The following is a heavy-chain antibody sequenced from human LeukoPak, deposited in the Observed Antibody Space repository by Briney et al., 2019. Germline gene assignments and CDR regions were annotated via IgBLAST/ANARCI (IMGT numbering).Heavy chain of an antibody. D-gene: IGHD6-13*01. CDR2: IYSGGST. J-gene: IGHJ4*02. CDR3: ARAQQQPFDY. Sequence: PGGSLRLSCAASGFTVSSNYMSWVRQAPGKGLEWVPVIYSGGSTYYADSVKGRFTISRDNSKNTLYLQMNSLRAEDTAVYYCARAQQQPFDYWGQGTLVTVSS. CDR1: GFTVSSNY. V-gene: IGHV3-53*01.